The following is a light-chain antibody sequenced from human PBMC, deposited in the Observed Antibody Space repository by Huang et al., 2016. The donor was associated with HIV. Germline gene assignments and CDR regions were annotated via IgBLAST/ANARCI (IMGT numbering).Light chain of an antibody. CDR1: QSVLYSSKNKNY. V-gene: IGKV4-1*01. J-gene: IGKJ1*01. CDR2: WAS. Sequence: DIVMTQSPDSLAVSLGERATINCKSSQSVLYSSKNKNYLAWYQQKPGQPPKLLIYWASTRESGVPERFSGSGSGTDFTLTISSLQAEDVAVYYCQQYYSTPPTFGQGTKVEIK. CDR3: QQYYSTPPT.